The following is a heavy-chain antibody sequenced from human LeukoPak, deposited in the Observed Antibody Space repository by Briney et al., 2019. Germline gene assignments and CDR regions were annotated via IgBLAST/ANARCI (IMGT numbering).Heavy chain of an antibody. CDR3: AKDQSYSSSWHYFDY. CDR2: ISRSSSYI. CDR1: GFTFSSYS. Sequence: GGSLRLSCAASGFTFSSYSMNWVRQAPGKGLEWVSSISRSSSYIYYGDSVKGRFTISRDNAKNSLYLQMNSLRAEDTAVYYCAKDQSYSSSWHYFDYWGQGTLVTVSS. J-gene: IGHJ4*02. D-gene: IGHD6-13*01. V-gene: IGHV3-21*01.